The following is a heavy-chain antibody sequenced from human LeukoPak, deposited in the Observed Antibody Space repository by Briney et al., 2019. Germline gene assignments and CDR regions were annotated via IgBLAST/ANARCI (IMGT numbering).Heavy chain of an antibody. D-gene: IGHD6-13*01. V-gene: IGHV4-4*07. CDR2: IYVSGSL. CDR1: GDSVSSYY. Sequence: PSETLSLTCTVSGDSVSSYYWSWIRQPAGKGLEWIGRIYVSGSLNYNPSLKSRVTMSIDTSKNQFSLRLSSVTAADTAVYYCVRDWQPGQGHFYYGMDVWGQGTTVTVSS. J-gene: IGHJ6*02. CDR3: VRDWQPGQGHFYYGMDV.